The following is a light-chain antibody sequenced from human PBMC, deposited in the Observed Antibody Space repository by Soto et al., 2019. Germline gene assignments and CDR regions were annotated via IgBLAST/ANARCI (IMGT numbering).Light chain of an antibody. V-gene: IGKV1-5*01. CDR3: QQYNSYPFT. CDR2: DAS. CDR1: QSISSW. Sequence: DIQMTQSPSTLSASVGDRVTITCRASQSISSWLAWYQQKPGKAPKLLIYDASSLESGVPSRFSVSGSGTEFTLTSSSLQPDDFATYYCQQYNSYPFTFGPGTKVDIK. J-gene: IGKJ3*01.